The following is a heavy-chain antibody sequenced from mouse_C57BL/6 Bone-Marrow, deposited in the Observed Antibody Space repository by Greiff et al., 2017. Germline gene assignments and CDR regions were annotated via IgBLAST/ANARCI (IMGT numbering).Heavy chain of an antibody. D-gene: IGHD1-1*01. CDR3: ANYYGSSYWFAY. CDR2: IYPRGGNT. CDR1: GYTFTSYG. V-gene: IGHV1-81*01. J-gene: IGHJ3*01. Sequence: QVQLQQSGAELARPGASVKLSCKASGYTFTSYGISWVKQRTGQGLEWIGEIYPRGGNTYYNEKFKGKATLTADKSSSTAYMELRSLTSEDSAVYFCANYYGSSYWFAYWGQGTLVTVSA.